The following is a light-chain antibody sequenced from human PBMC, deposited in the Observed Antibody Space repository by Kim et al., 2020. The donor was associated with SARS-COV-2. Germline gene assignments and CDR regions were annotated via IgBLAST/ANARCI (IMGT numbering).Light chain of an antibody. J-gene: IGKJ1*01. CDR1: QSVGSTY. Sequence: PGERATLTCRASQSVGSTYLAWYQQKPGQAPRLLIYGGSSRATGIPDRFSGSGSGTDFTLAISRLEPEDFAVYYCQQYLISPWTFGQGTKVDIK. V-gene: IGKV3-20*01. CDR2: GGS. CDR3: QQYLISPWT.